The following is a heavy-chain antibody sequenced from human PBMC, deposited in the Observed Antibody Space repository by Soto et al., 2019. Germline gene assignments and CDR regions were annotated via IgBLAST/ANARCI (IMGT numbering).Heavy chain of an antibody. D-gene: IGHD2-21*01. V-gene: IGHV3-15*01. CDR3: AHIGALPPNDVFSP. CDR1: GITFTYAW. CDR2: VKSEAGGGTI. J-gene: IGHJ3*01. Sequence: EVQLVESGGGLVNPGGSLRLSCVASGITFTYAWMTWVRQAPGRGLEWVGRVKSEAGGGTIDYAAPVKGRFNISRDDSRSMLYLQMNSLKSEDTDVYYCAHIGALPPNDVFSPWGQGTVVTVSS.